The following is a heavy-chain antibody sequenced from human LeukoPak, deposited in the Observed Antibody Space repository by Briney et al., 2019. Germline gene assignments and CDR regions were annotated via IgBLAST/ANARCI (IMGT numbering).Heavy chain of an antibody. CDR1: GFSINDKY. D-gene: IGHD3-10*01. Sequence: GGSLRLSCAASGFSINDKYMSWVRQAPGKGLEWVSVIYSDGTTHYADSVEGRFTISRDNSKDTLYLQMNSLRVEDTAVYYCAVLRGNNYWGQGTLVTVSS. CDR3: AVLRGNNY. CDR2: IYSDGTT. J-gene: IGHJ4*02. V-gene: IGHV3-53*01.